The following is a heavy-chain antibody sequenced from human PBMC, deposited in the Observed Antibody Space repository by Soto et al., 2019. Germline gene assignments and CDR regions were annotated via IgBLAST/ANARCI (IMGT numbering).Heavy chain of an antibody. V-gene: IGHV1-69*13. J-gene: IGHJ3*02. Sequence: SVKVSCKASGGTFSSYAISWVRQAPGQGLEWMGGIIPIFGTANYAQKFQGRVTITADESTSTAYMELSSLRSEDTAVYYCARDSLGYCSGGSCYGPAFDIWGQGTMVTVSS. D-gene: IGHD2-15*01. CDR2: IIPIFGTA. CDR3: ARDSLGYCSGGSCYGPAFDI. CDR1: GGTFSSYA.